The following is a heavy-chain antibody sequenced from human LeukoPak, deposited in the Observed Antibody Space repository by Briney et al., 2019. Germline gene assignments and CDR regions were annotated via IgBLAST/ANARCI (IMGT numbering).Heavy chain of an antibody. J-gene: IGHJ3*02. Sequence: SETLSLTCTVSGGSISSYYWSWIRQPPGKGLEWIGYIYYSGSTNYNPSLKSRATISVDTSKNQFSLKLSSVTAADTAVYYCARLTSYDILTGYNDAFDIWGQGTMVTVSS. CDR2: IYYSGST. V-gene: IGHV4-59*01. CDR3: ARLTSYDILTGYNDAFDI. D-gene: IGHD3-9*01. CDR1: GGSISSYY.